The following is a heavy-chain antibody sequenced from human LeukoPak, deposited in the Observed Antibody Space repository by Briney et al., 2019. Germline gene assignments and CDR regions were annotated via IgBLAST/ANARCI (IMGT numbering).Heavy chain of an antibody. V-gene: IGHV3-15*01. Sequence: GGSLRLSCAASGFTFSNAWMNWVRQTPGKGLEWVARVKSKTDGGTIDYAAPVKGRFTISRDDSENTLYLQMNSLSTEDTALYYCTTYSRGASDYWGQGTLVTVSS. CDR3: TTYSRGASDY. CDR2: VKSKTDGGTI. D-gene: IGHD1-26*01. CDR1: GFTFSNAW. J-gene: IGHJ4*02.